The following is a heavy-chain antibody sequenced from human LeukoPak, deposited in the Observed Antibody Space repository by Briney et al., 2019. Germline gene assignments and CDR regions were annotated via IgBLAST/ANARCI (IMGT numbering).Heavy chain of an antibody. Sequence: GASVTVSFKASGYTFTDYYIHWVRQAPGQGLEWMGWINPDSGDTNYAQKFQGRVTMTRDTSISTAYMELNSLRSDDTAVYYCARYCSTATCSEGDVYWGQGTLVTVSS. CDR1: GYTFTDYY. CDR2: INPDSGDT. D-gene: IGHD2-2*01. V-gene: IGHV1-2*02. J-gene: IGHJ4*02. CDR3: ARYCSTATCSEGDVY.